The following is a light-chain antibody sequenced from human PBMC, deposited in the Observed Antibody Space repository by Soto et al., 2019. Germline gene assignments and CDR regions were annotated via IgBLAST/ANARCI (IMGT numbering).Light chain of an antibody. CDR3: QQYYSRVT. V-gene: IGKV1-5*03. CDR2: KAS. J-gene: IGKJ1*01. Sequence: DIQMTQSPSTLSASVGDRVTITCRANQSISSWLAWYQRRPGKAPRLLISKASSLESGVPSRFSGGGFGTEITLTISSLQPDDFATYYCQQYYSRVTLGQGTTVEIK. CDR1: QSISSW.